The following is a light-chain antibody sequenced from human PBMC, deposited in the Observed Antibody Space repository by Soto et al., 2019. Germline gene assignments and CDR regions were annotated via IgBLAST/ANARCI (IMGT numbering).Light chain of an antibody. V-gene: IGKV1-12*01. Sequence: DIQMTQSPSSVSASVGDRVTITCRASQGISSWLVWYQQKPGKAPKLLIYGASSLQGGVPSRFSGSGSGTDFTLTISSLQPEDFATYYCQQANSFPLTFGGGTRVEIK. CDR3: QQANSFPLT. J-gene: IGKJ4*01. CDR1: QGISSW. CDR2: GAS.